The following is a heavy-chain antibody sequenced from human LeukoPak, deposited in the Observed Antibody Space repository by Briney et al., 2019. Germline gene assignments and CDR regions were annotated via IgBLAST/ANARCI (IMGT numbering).Heavy chain of an antibody. J-gene: IGHJ4*02. CDR1: GXTFSNYW. Sequence: PGGSLRLSCAASGXTFSNYWMIWVRQAPGKGLEWVANIQQDGGQKRYADSVRGRFTVSRDNAQTSLYLHMNSLRAEDTAVYYCARASNPWLQLSWGQGTLVTVSS. V-gene: IGHV3-7*05. CDR2: IQQDGGQK. CDR3: ARASNPWLQLS. D-gene: IGHD5-24*01.